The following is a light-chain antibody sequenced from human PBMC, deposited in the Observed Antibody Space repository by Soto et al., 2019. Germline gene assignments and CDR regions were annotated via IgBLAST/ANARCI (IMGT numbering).Light chain of an antibody. CDR1: QCIASSY. Sequence: EIVLTQSPGTLSLSPGERATLSCRASQCIASSYLAWYQQRPGQPPRLLLYRTFNRATGIPDRFSGGGSGTDFTITISSLEPEDYAVYFCQQFSSSPLTFGGGNKVEI. CDR3: QQFSSSPLT. V-gene: IGKV3-20*01. CDR2: RTF. J-gene: IGKJ4*01.